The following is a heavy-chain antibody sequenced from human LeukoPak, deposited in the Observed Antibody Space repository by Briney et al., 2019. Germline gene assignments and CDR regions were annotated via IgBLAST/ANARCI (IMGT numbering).Heavy chain of an antibody. Sequence: GWSLRLSCAASGFIFRNYAMSWVRQAPGKGLEWVSAITGSGDTTYYADSVKGRFTISRDNSKNTLYVEMNTLRAEDTAVYYCAKWGDYDILTGYYVSDFWGQGTLVTVSS. D-gene: IGHD3-9*01. CDR2: ITGSGDTT. V-gene: IGHV3-23*01. J-gene: IGHJ4*02. CDR3: AKWGDYDILTGYYVSDF. CDR1: GFIFRNYA.